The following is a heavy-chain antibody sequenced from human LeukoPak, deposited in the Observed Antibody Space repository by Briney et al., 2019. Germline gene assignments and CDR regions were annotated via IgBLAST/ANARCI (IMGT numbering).Heavy chain of an antibody. J-gene: IGHJ4*02. CDR1: GFTFSSYE. CDR3: ARDPPDY. CDR2: ILNSGTTT. V-gene: IGHV3-48*03. Sequence: GGSLRLSCAASGFTFSSYEMNWVRQAPGKGLEWVSYILNSGTTTYYADSVKGRFTISRDNAKNSLYLQMNSLRAEDTGVYYCARDPPDYWGQGSLVTVSS.